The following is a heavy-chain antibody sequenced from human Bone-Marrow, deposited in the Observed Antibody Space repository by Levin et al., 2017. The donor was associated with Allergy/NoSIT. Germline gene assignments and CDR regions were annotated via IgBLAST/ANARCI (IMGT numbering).Heavy chain of an antibody. CDR1: GDRVSANSAA. V-gene: IGHV6-1*01. CDR3: AREEPSGTYYNWFDP. Sequence: KPSETLSLTCVISGDRVSANSAAWNWIRQSPSRGLEWLGRTYYRTKWFTDYAVSVRGRMTISPDTFMNQISLQLNSVTPDDTAVYYCAREEPSGTYYNWFDPWGQGTLVTVSS. D-gene: IGHD1-26*01. J-gene: IGHJ5*02. CDR2: TYYRTKWFT.